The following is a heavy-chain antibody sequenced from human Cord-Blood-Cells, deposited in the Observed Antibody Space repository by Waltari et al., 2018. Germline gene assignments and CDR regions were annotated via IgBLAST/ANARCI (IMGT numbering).Heavy chain of an antibody. V-gene: IGHV4-39*01. CDR1: GGAISSSCYY. D-gene: IGHD5-18*01. CDR2: IYYSGST. Sequence: QLQLQESGPGLVKPSETLSLTCTVSGGAISSSCYYWGWIRQPPGKGLEWIGSIYYSGSTYYNPSLKSRVTISVDTSKNQFSLKLSSVTAADTAVYYCARSRGYSYGDAFDIWGQGTMVTVSS. CDR3: ARSRGYSYGDAFDI. J-gene: IGHJ3*02.